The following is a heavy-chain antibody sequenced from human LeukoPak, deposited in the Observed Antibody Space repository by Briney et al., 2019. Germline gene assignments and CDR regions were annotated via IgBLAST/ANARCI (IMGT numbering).Heavy chain of an antibody. V-gene: IGHV4-39*01. CDR3: ARHHEAGAFDI. CDR1: GGSISSCSYY. CDR2: IYYSGST. J-gene: IGHJ3*02. Sequence: SETLSLTCTVSGGSISSCSYYWGWIRQPPGKGLEWIGSIYYSGSTYYNPSLKSRVTISVDTSKNQFSLKLSSVTAADTAVYYCARHHEAGAFDIWGQGTMVTVSS.